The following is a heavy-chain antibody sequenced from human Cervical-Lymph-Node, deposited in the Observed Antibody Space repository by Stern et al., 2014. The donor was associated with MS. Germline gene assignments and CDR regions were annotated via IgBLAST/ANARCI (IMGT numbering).Heavy chain of an antibody. CDR2: IVPSLGTT. Sequence: QVQLVQSGAEVKKPGSSVKVSCKASGGTFRNHAINWVRQAPGQGLEWMGGIVPSLGTTKYAQKLQGRPTITADDSTNTAYMELTSLTSEDTAIYYCARVWERIATRPRYWYFDLWGRGTLVTVSS. CDR1: GGTFRNHA. CDR3: ARVWERIATRPRYWYFDL. J-gene: IGHJ2*01. D-gene: IGHD6-6*01. V-gene: IGHV1-69*11.